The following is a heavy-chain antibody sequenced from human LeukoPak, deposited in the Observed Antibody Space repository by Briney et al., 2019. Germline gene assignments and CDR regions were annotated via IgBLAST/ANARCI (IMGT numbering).Heavy chain of an antibody. CDR3: ATQVVVVPAAMEEVDY. D-gene: IGHD2-2*01. CDR2: MNPNSGNT. V-gene: IGHV1-8*03. Sequence: ASVKVSCKASGGTFSSYAINWVRQATGQGLEWMGWMNPNSGNTGYAQKFQGRVTITRNTSISTAYMELSSLRSEDTAVYYCATQVVVVPAAMEEVDYWGQGTLVTVSS. CDR1: GGTFSSYA. J-gene: IGHJ4*02.